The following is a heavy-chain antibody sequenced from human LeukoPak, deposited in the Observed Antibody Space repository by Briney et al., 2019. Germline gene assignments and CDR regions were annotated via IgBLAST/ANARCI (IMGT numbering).Heavy chain of an antibody. V-gene: IGHV3-7*03. D-gene: IGHD6-19*01. CDR1: GFTFRNYW. CDR2: IKQDGSDR. CDR3: VRNLAVAGTCFDS. J-gene: IGHJ4*02. Sequence: GGSLRLSCAASGFTFRNYWMSWVRQAPGTGLEWVANIKQDGSDRNYVTSVRGRFTIFRDNAESSLFLRMNSLRAEDTAVYYCVRNLAVAGTCFDSWGQGTLVTVSS.